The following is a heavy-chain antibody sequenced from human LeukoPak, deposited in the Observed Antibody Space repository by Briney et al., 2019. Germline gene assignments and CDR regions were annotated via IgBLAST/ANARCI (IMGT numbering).Heavy chain of an antibody. V-gene: IGHV3-48*03. CDR3: ARELAGVVVVPAAMNLGY. CDR2: ISSSGSTI. J-gene: IGHJ4*02. D-gene: IGHD2-2*01. Sequence: GGSLRLSCAASGFTFSSYEMNWVRQAPGKGLEWVSYISSSGSTIYYADSVKGRFTISRDNAKNSLYLQMNSLRAEDTAVYYCARELAGVVVVPAAMNLGYWGRGTLVTVSS. CDR1: GFTFSSYE.